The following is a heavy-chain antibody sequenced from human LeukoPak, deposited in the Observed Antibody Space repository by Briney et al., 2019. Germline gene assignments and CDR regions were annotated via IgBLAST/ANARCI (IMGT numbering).Heavy chain of an antibody. J-gene: IGHJ4*02. CDR3: ARGPAWFGESYFDY. CDR2: INPSGGST. Sequence: ASVKVSCKASGYTFTSYFIHWVRQAPGQGLEWMVVINPSGGSTSYAQKFQGRVTMTRDTSTSTVYMELRSLRSEDTAVYYCARGPAWFGESYFDYWGQGTLVTVSS. CDR1: GYTFTSYF. D-gene: IGHD3-10*01. V-gene: IGHV1-46*01.